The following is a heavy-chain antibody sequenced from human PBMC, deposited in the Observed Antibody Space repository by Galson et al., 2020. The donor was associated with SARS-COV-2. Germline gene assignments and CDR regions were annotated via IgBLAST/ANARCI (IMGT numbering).Heavy chain of an antibody. J-gene: IGHJ4*02. D-gene: IGHD6-19*01. V-gene: IGHV3-30*02. CDR1: GFTFSNYG. Sequence: GGSLRLSCVTYGFTFSNYGMHWVRQAPGRGLEWVAFVRYDGSNKYYADSVKGRFTISRDNSKNTLYLQMNSLRAEDTAVYYCGFLSGWPDYWGQGTLVTVS. CDR2: VRYDGSNK. CDR3: GFLSGWPDY.